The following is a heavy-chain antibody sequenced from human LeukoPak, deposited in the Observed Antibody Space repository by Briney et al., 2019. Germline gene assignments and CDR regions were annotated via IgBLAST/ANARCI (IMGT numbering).Heavy chain of an antibody. J-gene: IGHJ4*02. D-gene: IGHD1-7*01. CDR1: GFTFSSYS. V-gene: IGHV3-21*01. CDR2: ISSSSSYI. CDR3: ARGIRGTSRYYYFDY. Sequence: GGSLRLSCAASGFTFSSYSMNWVRQAPGKGLEWVSSISSSSSYIYYADSVKGRFTISRDKTKNSLYLQMNSLRAEDTAVYYCARGIRGTSRYYYFDYWGQGTLVTVSS.